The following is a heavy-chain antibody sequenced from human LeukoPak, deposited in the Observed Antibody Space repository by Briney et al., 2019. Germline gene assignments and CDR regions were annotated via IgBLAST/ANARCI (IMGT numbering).Heavy chain of an antibody. J-gene: IGHJ4*02. Sequence: GGSLRLSCAVSGITLSNYGMSWVRQAPGPGLKWVAGISDSGGRTNYADSVKGRFTISRDNPKNTLYLQMNSLRAEDTAVYFCAKRGVVIRVILVGFHKEAYYFDSWGQGALVTVSS. CDR3: AKRGVVIRVILVGFHKEAYYFDS. D-gene: IGHD3-22*01. CDR2: ISDSGGRT. V-gene: IGHV3-23*01. CDR1: GITLSNYG.